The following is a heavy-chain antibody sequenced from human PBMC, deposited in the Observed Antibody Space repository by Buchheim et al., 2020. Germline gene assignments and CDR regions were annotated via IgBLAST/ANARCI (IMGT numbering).Heavy chain of an antibody. Sequence: QITLKESGPTLVKPTQTLTLTCTFSGFSLSTTGVSVGWIRQPPGKALEWLALIYWDDDKRYSPYLKSRLTITKDTSKNQVVLRMTYMDPVDTATYYCAHSGLHYDFWSGYYTGSNYFDFWGQGAL. CDR2: IYWDDDK. V-gene: IGHV2-5*02. CDR1: GFSLSTTGVS. CDR3: AHSGLHYDFWSGYYTGSNYFDF. J-gene: IGHJ4*02. D-gene: IGHD3-3*01.